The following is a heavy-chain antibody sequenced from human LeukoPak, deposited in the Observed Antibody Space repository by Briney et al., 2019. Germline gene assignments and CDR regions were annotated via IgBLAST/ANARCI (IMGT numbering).Heavy chain of an antibody. J-gene: IGHJ5*02. CDR2: VSGNGGST. Sequence: GGSLRLSCSASGFTFSIYAMHWVRQAPGKGLQYVSAVSGNGGSTYYAESVQGHFTISRDKYKNTVYLQMNSLRAEDTAVYYCAKADSSGWYGSWFDLWGQGALVTVSS. CDR1: GFTFSIYA. CDR3: AKADSSGWYGSWFDL. V-gene: IGHV3-64*04. D-gene: IGHD6-19*01.